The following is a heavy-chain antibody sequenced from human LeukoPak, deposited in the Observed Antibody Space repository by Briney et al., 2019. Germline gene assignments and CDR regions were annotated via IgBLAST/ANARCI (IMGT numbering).Heavy chain of an antibody. CDR2: IYNSGRT. CDR3: ARDRETSVTTGPNVY. CDR1: VGSISSYY. Sequence: SVTLSLTCTVSVGSISSYYWSWIREPAGKGLEWIGRIYNSGRTNLNPPLKSRVTMPEGKSKNHSVLTLRSVTAGDTAVYYCARDRETSVTTGPNVYCGQGALVTVSS. D-gene: IGHD4-17*01. V-gene: IGHV4-4*07. J-gene: IGHJ4*02.